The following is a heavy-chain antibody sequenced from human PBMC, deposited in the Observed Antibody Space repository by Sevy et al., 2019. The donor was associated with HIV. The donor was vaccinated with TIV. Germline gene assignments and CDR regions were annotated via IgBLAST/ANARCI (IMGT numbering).Heavy chain of an antibody. CDR1: GFTFSKCW. CDR3: ARDDGNYYFHY. Sequence: GGSLRLSCAASGFTFSKCWMGWVRQAPGKGLEWVANIKQDAGQKYYVDSVKGRFTISRDNAKNSLYLQMNSLRAEDTAVYFCARDDGNYYFHYWGQGTLVTVSS. D-gene: IGHD1-7*01. V-gene: IGHV3-7*01. CDR2: IKQDAGQK. J-gene: IGHJ4*02.